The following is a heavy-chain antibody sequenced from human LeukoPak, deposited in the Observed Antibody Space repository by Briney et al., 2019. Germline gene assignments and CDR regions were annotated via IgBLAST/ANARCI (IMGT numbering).Heavy chain of an antibody. CDR2: TYYRSKWYN. D-gene: IGHD3-10*01. CDR3: ARAVRGVFYYYYYMDV. Sequence: SQTLSLTCAISGDSVSSNTAAWSWIRQSPSRGLEWLGRTYYRSKWYNDYAVSVKSRITINPDTSKNQFSLQLNSVTPEDTAVYYCARAVRGVFYYYYYMDVWGKGTTVTISS. V-gene: IGHV6-1*01. CDR1: GDSVSSNTAA. J-gene: IGHJ6*03.